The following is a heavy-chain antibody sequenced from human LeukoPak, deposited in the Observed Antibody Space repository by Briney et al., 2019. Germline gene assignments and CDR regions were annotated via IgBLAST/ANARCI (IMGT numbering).Heavy chain of an antibody. Sequence: PGGSLRLSCAASGFTFSSYAMCWVRQAPGKGLEWVSGISWNSGSIDYADSVKGRFTISRDNAKNSLYLQMNSLRVEDTAFYYCAKDNRRHYTSGPNPDSLHWGQGALVTVSS. V-gene: IGHV3-9*01. J-gene: IGHJ4*02. D-gene: IGHD6-19*01. CDR1: GFTFSSYA. CDR3: AKDNRRHYTSGPNPDSLH. CDR2: ISWNSGSI.